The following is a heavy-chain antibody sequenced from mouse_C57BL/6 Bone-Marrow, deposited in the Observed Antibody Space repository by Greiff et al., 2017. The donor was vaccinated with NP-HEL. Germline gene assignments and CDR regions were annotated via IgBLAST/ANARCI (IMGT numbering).Heavy chain of an antibody. Sequence: EVQLQESGPGLVKPSQSLSLTCSVTGYSITSGYYWNWIRQFPGNKLEWMGYISYDGSNNYNPSLKNRISITRDTSKNQFFLKLNSVTTEDTATYYCARDAHYGKGYAMDYWGQGTSVTVSS. D-gene: IGHD2-1*01. CDR3: ARDAHYGKGYAMDY. V-gene: IGHV3-6*01. CDR2: ISYDGSN. J-gene: IGHJ4*01. CDR1: GYSITSGYY.